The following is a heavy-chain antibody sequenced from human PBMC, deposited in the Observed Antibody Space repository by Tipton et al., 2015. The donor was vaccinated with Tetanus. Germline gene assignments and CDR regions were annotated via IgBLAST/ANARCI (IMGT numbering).Heavy chain of an antibody. CDR2: IQPDESES. Sequence: SLRLSCAASGSSFSSYTMTWVRQAPGKGLEWVASIQPDESESHFVDSVKGRFTISRDNTKNSVYLQMNSLRIEDTAVYYCVTGTLRYGAWGQGTLVTVSS. CDR3: VTGTLRYGA. D-gene: IGHD3-9*01. CDR1: GSSFSSYT. V-gene: IGHV3-7*01. J-gene: IGHJ5*02.